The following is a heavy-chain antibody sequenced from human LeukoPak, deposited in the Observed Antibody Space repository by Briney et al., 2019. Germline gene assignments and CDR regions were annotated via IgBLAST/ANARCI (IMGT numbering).Heavy chain of an antibody. CDR3: ARPQVGGYYSSGSYDS. CDR2: ISGSGGST. Sequence: HTGGSLRLSCAASGFTFSSYAMSWVRQAPGKGLEWVSAISGSGGSTYYADSVKGRFTISRDNAKNSLYLQMNSLRVEDTAVYYCARPQVGGYYSSGSYDSWGQGTLVTVSS. V-gene: IGHV3-23*01. CDR1: GFTFSSYA. J-gene: IGHJ4*02. D-gene: IGHD3-10*01.